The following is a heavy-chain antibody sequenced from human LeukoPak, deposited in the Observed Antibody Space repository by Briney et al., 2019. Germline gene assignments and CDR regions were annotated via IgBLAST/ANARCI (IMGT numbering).Heavy chain of an antibody. V-gene: IGHV4-59*08. Sequence: PSETLSLTCIVSGDSICSYYWSWIRQPPGKGVEWIGYIYYTGSTNYNPSLKRRATISVDTSKNQFSLKVSAVTAADTAVYYCARHRYGDVYYFDFWGQGTLVSVSS. CDR2: IYYTGST. CDR1: GDSICSYY. D-gene: IGHD3-16*01. CDR3: ARHRYGDVYYFDF. J-gene: IGHJ4*02.